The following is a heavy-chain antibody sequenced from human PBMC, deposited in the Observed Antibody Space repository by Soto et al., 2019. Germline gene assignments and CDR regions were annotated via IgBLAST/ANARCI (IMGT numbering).Heavy chain of an antibody. D-gene: IGHD6-6*01. V-gene: IGHV4-31*03. Sequence: SETLSLTCSVSGGSISSAGYYWSWIRQHPGKGLEWIGYIYYTGSTYYNPSLKSRVTLSVDTSKNQFSLKLSSMTAADTAVYYCARYPYSSLSGPYNWFDLWGRGTLVTVSS. CDR1: GGSISSAGYY. J-gene: IGHJ5*02. CDR3: ARYPYSSLSGPYNWFDL. CDR2: IYYTGST.